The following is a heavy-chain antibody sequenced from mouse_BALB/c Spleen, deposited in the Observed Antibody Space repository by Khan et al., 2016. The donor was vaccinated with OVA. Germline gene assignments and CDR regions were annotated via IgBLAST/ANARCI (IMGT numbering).Heavy chain of an antibody. Sequence: EVELVESGGGLVQPGGSLRLSCTTSGFTFTDYYMSWVRQPPGKALEWLGFIRNKANGYTTEYSASVKGRFTISRDNSQSILYLQMNTLRAEDSATYYCARDLNYDLYWYFDVWGAGTTVTVSS. CDR3: ARDLNYDLYWYFDV. V-gene: IGHV7-3*02. D-gene: IGHD2-4*01. CDR2: IRNKANGYTT. J-gene: IGHJ1*01. CDR1: GFTFTDYY.